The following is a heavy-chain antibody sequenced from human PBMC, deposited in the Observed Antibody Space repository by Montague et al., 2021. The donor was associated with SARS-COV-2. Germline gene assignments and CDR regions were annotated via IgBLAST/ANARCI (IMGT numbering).Heavy chain of an antibody. Sequence: SETLSLTCSVSGDSITNHYWSWIRQPAGKGLEWIGRMHFTGKTNFSPFFSSRLTMSADTPKNQFSPKLTSVTAADTAIYFCARDRFDFGAGRQGTIDFWGQGTLVTVSS. D-gene: IGHD3-10*01. CDR2: MHFTGKT. J-gene: IGHJ4*02. V-gene: IGHV4-4*07. CDR3: ARDRFDFGAGRQGTIDF. CDR1: GDSITNHY.